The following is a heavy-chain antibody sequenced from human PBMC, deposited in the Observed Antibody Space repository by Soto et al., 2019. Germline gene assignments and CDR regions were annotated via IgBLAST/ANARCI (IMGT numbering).Heavy chain of an antibody. Sequence: GGSLRLSCTASGFTFSDYYMSWIRQAPGRGLEWLSYINRNGKNKDYADSVRGRFTISRDNAKTSLYLEMNGLSVEDTAVYYCARRRRTDMDDIVLMHDFELWGQGALVTVSS. CDR1: GFTFSDYY. CDR3: ARRRRTDMDDIVLMHDFEL. D-gene: IGHD2-8*01. V-gene: IGHV3-11*01. CDR2: INRNGKNK. J-gene: IGHJ4*02.